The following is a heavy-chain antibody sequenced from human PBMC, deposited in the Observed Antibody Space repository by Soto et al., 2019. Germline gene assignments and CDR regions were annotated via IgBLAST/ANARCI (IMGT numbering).Heavy chain of an antibody. CDR1: GYTFTSYA. CDR2: INAGNGNT. D-gene: IGHD3-22*01. Sequence: QVQLVQSGAEVKKPGASVKVSCKASGYTFTSYAMHWVRQAPRQRLEWMGWINAGNGNTKYSQKFQGRVTITRDTSASTAYMELSSLRSEDTAVYYCAREGYYDSSGSDAFDIWGQGTMVTVSS. CDR3: AREGYYDSSGSDAFDI. J-gene: IGHJ3*02. V-gene: IGHV1-3*01.